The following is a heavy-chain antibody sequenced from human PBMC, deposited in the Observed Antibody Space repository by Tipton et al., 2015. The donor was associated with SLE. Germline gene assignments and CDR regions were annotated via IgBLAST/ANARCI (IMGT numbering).Heavy chain of an antibody. CDR1: RFTFSSYW. Sequence: SLRLSCAASRFTFSSYWMSWVRQAPGKGLEWVANIKQDGSEEYYVDSVKGRFTISRDNAKNSLYLQMNSLRAEDTAVYYCARARTISDWGQGTLVTVSS. V-gene: IGHV3-7*01. CDR3: ARARTISD. J-gene: IGHJ4*02. CDR2: IKQDGSEE. D-gene: IGHD3-3*01.